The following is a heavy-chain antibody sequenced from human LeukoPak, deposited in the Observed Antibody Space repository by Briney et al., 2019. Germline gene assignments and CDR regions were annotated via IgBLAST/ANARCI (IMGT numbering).Heavy chain of an antibody. CDR3: ARGHSSGYYFY. V-gene: IGHV3-30-3*01. D-gene: IGHD3-22*01. CDR1: GFTFSSYA. J-gene: IGHJ4*02. Sequence: GRSLRLSCAASGFTFSSYAMHWVRQAPGKGLEWVAVISYDGSNKYYADSVKGRFTISRDNSKNTLYLQMNSLSAEDTAVYYCARGHSSGYYFYWGQGTLVTVSS. CDR2: ISYDGSNK.